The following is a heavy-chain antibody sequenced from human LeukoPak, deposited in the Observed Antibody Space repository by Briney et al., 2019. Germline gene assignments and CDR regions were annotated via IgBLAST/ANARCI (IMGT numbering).Heavy chain of an antibody. J-gene: IGHJ6*03. Sequence: PSETLPLTCAVYGGSFSGYYWSWIRQPPGKGLEWIGEINHSGNTKYNPSLKSRVTISVDTSKNQFSLKLSSVTAADTAVYYCAFLVVPAPIDYMDVWGKGTTVTVSS. CDR1: GGSFSGYY. CDR3: AFLVVPAPIDYMDV. V-gene: IGHV4-34*01. D-gene: IGHD2-2*01. CDR2: INHSGNT.